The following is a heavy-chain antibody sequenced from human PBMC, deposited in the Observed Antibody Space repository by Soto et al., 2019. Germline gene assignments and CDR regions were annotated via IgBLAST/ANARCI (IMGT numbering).Heavy chain of an antibody. CDR3: AASCVGCGGFNYYGMDV. V-gene: IGHV4-31*03. Sequence: QVQLQESGPGLVKPSQTLSLTCTVSGGSISSVGYYWSWIRQHPGKVLEWIGYIYYSGSTYYNPSLKSRVIISVDTSKNQFSLKLSSVTAADTAVYYCAASCVGCGGFNYYGMDVWGQGTTVTVSS. D-gene: IGHD2-21*01. CDR2: IYYSGST. CDR1: GGSISSVGYY. J-gene: IGHJ6*02.